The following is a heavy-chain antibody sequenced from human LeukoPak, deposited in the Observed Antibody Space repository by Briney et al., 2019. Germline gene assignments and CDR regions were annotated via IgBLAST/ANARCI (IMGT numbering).Heavy chain of an antibody. CDR1: GFTFSSYA. CDR2: ISYDGSNK. D-gene: IGHD5-18*01. V-gene: IGHV3-30*04. CDR3: AKDAGGYSYGSTDY. Sequence: GGSLRLSCAASGFTFSSYAMHWVRQAPGKGLEWVALISYDGSNKYYADSVKARFIISRDNSKNTVYLQMNSLRAEDTAVYYCAKDAGGYSYGSTDYWGQGTLVTVSS. J-gene: IGHJ4*02.